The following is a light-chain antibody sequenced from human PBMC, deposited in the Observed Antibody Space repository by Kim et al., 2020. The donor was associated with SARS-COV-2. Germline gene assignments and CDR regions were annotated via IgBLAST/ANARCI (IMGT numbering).Light chain of an antibody. CDR3: LLYHEGDQL. J-gene: IGLJ2*01. CDR1: IGTVTSSYY. CDR2: STT. Sequence: PGGTLTLPGASNIGTVTSSYYPNGFPLKPGQPPRALIYSTTNKHSWTPARFSGSLLGGKAALTLSGVQPEDEAEYFCLLYHEGDQLFGGGTQLTVL. V-gene: IGLV7-43*01.